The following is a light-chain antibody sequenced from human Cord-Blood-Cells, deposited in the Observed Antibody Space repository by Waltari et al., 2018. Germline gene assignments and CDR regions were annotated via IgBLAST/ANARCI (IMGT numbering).Light chain of an antibody. V-gene: IGKV3-15*01. Sequence: EIVITQSPAPLSVPPGERATLPCRARQSVSSNFAWYQHKPGQAPRLLIYGASTRATGIPARFSGSGSGTEFTLTISSLQSEDFAVYYCQQYNNWPPITFGQGTRLEIK. CDR3: QQYNNWPPIT. CDR2: GAS. J-gene: IGKJ5*01. CDR1: QSVSSN.